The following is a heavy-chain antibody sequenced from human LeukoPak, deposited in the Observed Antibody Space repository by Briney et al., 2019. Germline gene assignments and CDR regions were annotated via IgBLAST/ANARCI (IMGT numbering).Heavy chain of an antibody. D-gene: IGHD3-22*01. CDR1: GFTFGSYG. CDR3: AIMHGYYDGSGYWVQ. CDR2: ISPSGDRT. Sequence: GGSLRLSCAASGFTFGSYGMSWVRQAPGKGLEWVSFISPSGDRTSNADSAEGRFTISRDNPRDTLYLQMNSLRDEDTAGYYCAIMHGYYDGSGYWVQWGQGTLVTVSS. V-gene: IGHV3-23*01. J-gene: IGHJ4*02.